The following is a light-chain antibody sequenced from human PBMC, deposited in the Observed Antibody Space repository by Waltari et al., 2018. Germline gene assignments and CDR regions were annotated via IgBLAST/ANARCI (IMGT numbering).Light chain of an antibody. V-gene: IGKV3-15*01. CDR1: QNINSN. CDR2: GAS. J-gene: IGKJ2*01. Sequence: EIVMTPSPATLSVSPGERATLSCRASQNINSNLAWYQQKPGQAPRLLIYGASTRATGLPDRFSGSGSETEFTLTISSLQSEDFAVYYCQQYTNWPRTFGQGTKLEIK. CDR3: QQYTNWPRT.